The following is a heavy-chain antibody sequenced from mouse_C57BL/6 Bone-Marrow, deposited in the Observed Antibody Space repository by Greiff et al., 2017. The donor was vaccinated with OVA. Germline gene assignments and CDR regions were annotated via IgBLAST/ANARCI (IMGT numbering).Heavy chain of an antibody. CDR2: FYPGSGSI. D-gene: IGHD1-1*01. CDR3: ARHGGGGYYYSRYFDV. Sequence: QVQLKQSGAELVKPGASVKLSCKASGYTFTEYPIHWVKQRSGQGLEWIGWFYPGSGSIKYNEKFKDKATLTADKSSSTVYMELSRLTSEDSAVYFCARHGGGGYYYSRYFDVWGTGTTVTVSS. J-gene: IGHJ1*03. V-gene: IGHV1-62-2*01. CDR1: GYTFTEYP.